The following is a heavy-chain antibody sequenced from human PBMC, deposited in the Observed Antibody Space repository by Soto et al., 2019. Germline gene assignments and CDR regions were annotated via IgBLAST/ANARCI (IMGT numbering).Heavy chain of an antibody. V-gene: IGHV1-8*01. J-gene: IGHJ4*02. D-gene: IGHD6-19*01. CDR3: ASTIAVAATGFDY. Sequence: QVQLVQSGAEVKKRGASLKVSCKASGYTFTSYDINWVRKATGQGLEWMGWMNPNSGNTGYAQKFQGRVTMTRNTSISTAYMELSSLRSEDTAVYYCASTIAVAATGFDYWGQGTQVTVSS. CDR1: GYTFTSYD. CDR2: MNPNSGNT.